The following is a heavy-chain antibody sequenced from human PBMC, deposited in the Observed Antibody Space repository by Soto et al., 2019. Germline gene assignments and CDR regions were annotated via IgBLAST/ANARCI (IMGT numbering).Heavy chain of an antibody. Sequence: QVQLQESGPGLVKPSQTLSLTCTVSGGSISSGGDYWSWIRQHPGKGLEWIGYIDYSGSTYYNPSLKSRVTISVDTSKNQCFLKLNSVTAADTAVYFCARAPATVTGTQHFDYWGQGTLVTVSS. CDR2: IDYSGST. CDR1: GGSISSGGDY. J-gene: IGHJ4*02. V-gene: IGHV4-31*03. CDR3: ARAPATVTGTQHFDY. D-gene: IGHD4-17*01.